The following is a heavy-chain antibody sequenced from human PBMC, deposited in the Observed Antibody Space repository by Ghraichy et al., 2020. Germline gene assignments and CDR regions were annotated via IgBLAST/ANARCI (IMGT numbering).Heavy chain of an antibody. D-gene: IGHD1-7*01. J-gene: IGHJ4*02. CDR3: ARSPLYNWNYAPYFDY. V-gene: IGHV2-70*01. CDR2: IDWDDDK. Sequence: SGPTLVKPTQTLTLTCTFSGFSLSTSGMCVSWIRQPPGKALEWLALIDWDDDKYYSTSLKTRLTISKDTSKNQVVLTMTNMDPVDTATYYCARSPLYNWNYAPYFDYWGQGTLVTVSS. CDR1: GFSLSTSGMC.